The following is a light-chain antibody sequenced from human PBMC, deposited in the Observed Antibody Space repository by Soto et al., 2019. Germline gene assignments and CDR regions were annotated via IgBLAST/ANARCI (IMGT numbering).Light chain of an antibody. J-gene: IGKJ4*01. Sequence: AIRMTQSPSSLSASIGDRVTITCRASQGIGSYLAWFQQGPGKAPKLLMYAASTLQSGVPSRFSGSGSGTDFTLTINYLQSEDFATYYCQQYYGFPLLTFGGGTKVDIK. CDR3: QQYYGFPLLT. V-gene: IGKV1-8*01. CDR2: AAS. CDR1: QGIGSY.